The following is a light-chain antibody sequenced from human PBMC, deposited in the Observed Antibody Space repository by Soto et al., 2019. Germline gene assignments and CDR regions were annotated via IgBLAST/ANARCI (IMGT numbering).Light chain of an antibody. J-gene: IGKJ2*01. CDR2: GAS. V-gene: IGKV3-15*01. Sequence: EIVMTQSPATLSVSPGERATLSCRASQSVSSNLAWYQQKPGQAPRLLIYGASTRATGIPARFSGSGSGTEFTLTISSLQSEDFAVYYCQQYNIWPPATFGQGTKLEIK. CDR1: QSVSSN. CDR3: QQYNIWPPAT.